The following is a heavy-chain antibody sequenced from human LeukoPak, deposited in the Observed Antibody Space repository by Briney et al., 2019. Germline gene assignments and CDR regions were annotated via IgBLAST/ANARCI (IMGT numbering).Heavy chain of an antibody. Sequence: PSETLSLTCTVSGGSISSYYWSWIRQTPGKGLEWIGYINYRGSTTYNPSLKSRLTISMASPKNQFSLELTSVTAADTAVYFCAGQRYDFSCDYYRGGFYYMDVWGKGTTVAVSS. CDR2: INYRGST. CDR1: GGSISSYY. CDR3: AGQRYDFSCDYYRGGFYYMDV. D-gene: IGHD3-3*01. J-gene: IGHJ6*03. V-gene: IGHV4-59*01.